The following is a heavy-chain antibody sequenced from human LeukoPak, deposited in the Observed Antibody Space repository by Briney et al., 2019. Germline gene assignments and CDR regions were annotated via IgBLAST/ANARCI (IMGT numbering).Heavy chain of an antibody. J-gene: IGHJ3*02. V-gene: IGHV4-39*01. D-gene: IGHD6-13*01. CDR1: GGSISSNTYY. CDR3: ARWKQQLPKMAFDI. Sequence: PSETLSLTCTVSGGSISSNTYYWAWIRQPPGRGLEWFGSIYYSGNTYYSPSLKSRVTISVDTSKNQFSLKLSSVTAADTAVYYCARWKQQLPKMAFDIWGQGTMVTVSS. CDR2: IYYSGNT.